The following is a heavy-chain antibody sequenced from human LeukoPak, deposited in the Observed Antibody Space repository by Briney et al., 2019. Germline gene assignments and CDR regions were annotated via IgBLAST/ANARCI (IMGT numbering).Heavy chain of an antibody. D-gene: IGHD1-1*01. CDR2: ISSSSSYI. CDR3: ARDRTTGKFFDY. V-gene: IGHV3-21*01. CDR1: GFTFSSYS. J-gene: IGHJ4*02. Sequence: GGSLRLSCAASGFTFSSYSMNWVRQAPGKGLEWVSSISSSSSYIYYADSVKGRFTISRDNAKNSLYLQMSSLRAEDTAVYYCARDRTTGKFFDYWGQGTLVTVSS.